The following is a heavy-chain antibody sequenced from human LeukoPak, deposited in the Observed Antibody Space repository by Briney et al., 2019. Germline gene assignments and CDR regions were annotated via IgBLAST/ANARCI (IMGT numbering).Heavy chain of an antibody. CDR1: GGSISSSNW. D-gene: IGHD3-10*01. V-gene: IGHV4-4*02. Sequence: PSETLSLTCAVSGGSISSSNWWSWVRQSPGTGLEWIGEIYHSGSTNYNPSLKSRVTISVDKSKNQFSLKLTSVTAADTAVYYCASSMIGYGSGSYYFEYWGQGTLVTVSS. CDR2: IYHSGST. CDR3: ASSMIGYGSGSYYFEY. J-gene: IGHJ4*02.